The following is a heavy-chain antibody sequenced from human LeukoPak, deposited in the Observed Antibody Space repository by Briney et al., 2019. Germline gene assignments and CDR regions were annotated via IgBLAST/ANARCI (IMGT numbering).Heavy chain of an antibody. V-gene: IGHV1-69*13. Sequence: GASVKVSCKASGGTFSSYAISWVRQAPGQGLEWMGGIIPIFGTANYAQKFQGRVTITADESTSTAYMELSSLRSEDTAEYYCAREAAAGKIFDYWGQGTLVTVSS. CDR3: AREAAAGKIFDY. J-gene: IGHJ4*02. D-gene: IGHD6-13*01. CDR2: IIPIFGTA. CDR1: GGTFSSYA.